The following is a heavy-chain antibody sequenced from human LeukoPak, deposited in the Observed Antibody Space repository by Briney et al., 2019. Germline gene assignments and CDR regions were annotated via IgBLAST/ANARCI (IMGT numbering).Heavy chain of an antibody. V-gene: IGHV4-61*02. D-gene: IGHD3-3*01. CDR2: IYTGGST. J-gene: IGHJ5*02. CDR1: GGSISSGTYY. Sequence: SGTLSLTCTVSGGSISSGTYYWSWIRQPAGKGLEWIGRIYTGGSTNYNPSLKSRVTISVDTSKNQFSLKLSSVTAADTAVYYCASQHYDSWRGYSWFDPWGQGTLVTVSS. CDR3: ASQHYDSWRGYSWFDP.